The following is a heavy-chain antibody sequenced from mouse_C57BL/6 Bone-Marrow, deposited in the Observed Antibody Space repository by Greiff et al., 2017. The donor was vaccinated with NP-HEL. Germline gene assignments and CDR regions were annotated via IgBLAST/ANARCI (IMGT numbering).Heavy chain of an antibody. V-gene: IGHV10-1*01. Sequence: EAGGGLVQPKGSLKLSCAASGFSFNTYAMNWVRQAPGKGLEWVARIRSKSNNYATYYADSVKDRFTISRDDSESMLYLQMNNLKTEDTAMYYCVRQDSSGPDYWGQGTTLTVSS. CDR3: VRQDSSGPDY. J-gene: IGHJ2*01. D-gene: IGHD3-2*02. CDR1: GFSFNTYA. CDR2: IRSKSNNYAT.